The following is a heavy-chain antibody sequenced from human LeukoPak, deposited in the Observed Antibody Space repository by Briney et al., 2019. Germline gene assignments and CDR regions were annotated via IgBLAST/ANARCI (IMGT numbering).Heavy chain of an antibody. Sequence: GGSLRLSCAASGFTFGDYSMNWVRQAPGKGLEWVGRIKSKTDGGTTDYAAPVKGRFTISRDDSKNTLYLQMNSLKTEDTAVYYCTTDKGPAAIDYWGQGTLVTVSS. D-gene: IGHD2-2*02. CDR3: TTDKGPAAIDY. CDR2: IKSKTDGGTT. J-gene: IGHJ4*02. V-gene: IGHV3-15*01. CDR1: GFTFGDYS.